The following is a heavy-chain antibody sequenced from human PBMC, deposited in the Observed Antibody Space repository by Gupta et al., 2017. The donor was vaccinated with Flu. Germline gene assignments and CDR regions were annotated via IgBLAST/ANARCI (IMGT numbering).Heavy chain of an antibody. CDR3: ARVFYYDSSGYSPGPWWY. J-gene: IGHJ4*02. D-gene: IGHD3-22*01. CDR2: ISAYNGNT. V-gene: IGHV1-18*01. Sequence: QVQLVQSGAEVKKPGASVKVSCKASGYTFTSYGISWVRQAPGQGLEWMGWISAYNGNTNYAQKLQGRVTMTTDTSTSTAYMELRSLRSDDTAVYYCARVFYYDSSGYSPGPWWYWGQGTLVTVSS. CDR1: GYTFTSYG.